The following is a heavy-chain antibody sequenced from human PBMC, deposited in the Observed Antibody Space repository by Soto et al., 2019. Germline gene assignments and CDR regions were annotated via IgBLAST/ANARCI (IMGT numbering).Heavy chain of an antibody. V-gene: IGHV4-31*03. CDR1: GGSISSGGYY. CDR3: AASCVACGGFNYYGMDV. CDR2: FYYSGRT. J-gene: IGHJ6*02. Sequence: QVQLQESGPGLVKPSQTLSLTCTVSGGSISSGGYYWSWIRQHPGKGLEWIGYFYYSGRTYYNPYLKSRVTISADTSKTQFSLKLSSVTAADTAVYYCAASCVACGGFNYYGMDVWGQGTTVTVSS. D-gene: IGHD2-21*01.